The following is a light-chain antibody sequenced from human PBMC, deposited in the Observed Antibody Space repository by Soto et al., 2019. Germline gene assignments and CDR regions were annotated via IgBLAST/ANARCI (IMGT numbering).Light chain of an antibody. CDR3: QQRSNWPQIT. CDR1: QSVSSSY. J-gene: IGKJ5*01. CDR2: DAS. V-gene: IGKV3D-20*02. Sequence: EIVLTQSPGTLSLSPGERATLSCRASQSVSSSYLAWYQQKPGQAPRLLIFDASSRAAGIPDRFSGSGSGTDFTLTISSLEPEDFAVYYCQQRSNWPQITFGQGTRLEI.